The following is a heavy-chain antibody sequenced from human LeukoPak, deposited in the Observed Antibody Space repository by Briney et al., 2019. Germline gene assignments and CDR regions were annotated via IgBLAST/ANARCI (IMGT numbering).Heavy chain of an antibody. CDR3: ARVSGYSYGPYYYYYMDV. Sequence: ASVKVSCKASGYTFTSYDINWVRQATGQGLEWMGWMNPNSGNTGYAQKFQGRVTMTRNTSISTAYMEPSSLRSEDTAVYYCARVSGYSYGPYYYYYMDVWGKGTTVTISS. CDR2: MNPNSGNT. V-gene: IGHV1-8*01. CDR1: GYTFTSYD. D-gene: IGHD5-18*01. J-gene: IGHJ6*03.